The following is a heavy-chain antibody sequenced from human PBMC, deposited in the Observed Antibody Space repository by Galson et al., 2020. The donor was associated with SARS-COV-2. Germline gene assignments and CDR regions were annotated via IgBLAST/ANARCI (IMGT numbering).Heavy chain of an antibody. J-gene: IGHJ3*02. D-gene: IGHD2-2*01. V-gene: IGHV1-2*02. Sequence: GESLKISCRVSGFTFSGYYIHWMRQAPGQGLEWVGWVNPNNGGTAYSQKFQGRVTMTRDTPSSTAYMELTRLTSDDTAVYYCARHYAAPDAPSRDEAFDIWGQGTMVTVSS. CDR2: VNPNNGGT. CDR1: GFTFSGYY. CDR3: ARHYAAPDAPSRDEAFDI.